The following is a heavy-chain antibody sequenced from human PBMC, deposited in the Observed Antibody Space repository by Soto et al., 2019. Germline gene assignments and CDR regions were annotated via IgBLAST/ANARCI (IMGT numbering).Heavy chain of an antibody. CDR1: GFTFDDYA. CDR3: AKGIDFWSGSLHYGYYGMDV. CDR2: ISWNSNK. Sequence: GGSLRLSCAASGFTFDDYAMHWVRQAPGKGLEWVSGISWNSNKYYADSVKGRFTISRDNSKNTLYLQMNSLRAEDTAVYYCAKGIDFWSGSLHYGYYGMDVWGQGTTVTVSS. V-gene: IGHV3-9*01. J-gene: IGHJ6*02. D-gene: IGHD3-3*01.